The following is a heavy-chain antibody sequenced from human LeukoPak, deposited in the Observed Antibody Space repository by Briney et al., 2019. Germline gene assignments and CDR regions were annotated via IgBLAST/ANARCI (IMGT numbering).Heavy chain of an antibody. D-gene: IGHD6-6*01. CDR3: ARGRSYSSSFCFDY. Sequence: GGSLRLSCAASGFTFSSFAMHWVRQAPGKGLEYVSAINGNGGSTFYANSVKGRFTISRDNSKNTLYLQVGSLRAEDTAVYYCARGRSYSSSFCFDYWGQGTLVTVSS. CDR2: INGNGGST. CDR1: GFTFSSFA. J-gene: IGHJ4*02. V-gene: IGHV3-64*01.